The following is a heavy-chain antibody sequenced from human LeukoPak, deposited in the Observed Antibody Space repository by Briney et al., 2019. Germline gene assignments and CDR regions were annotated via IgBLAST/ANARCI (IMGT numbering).Heavy chain of an antibody. V-gene: IGHV1-46*03. D-gene: IGHD6-13*01. CDR2: INPSGGST. CDR3: AREASAAAKMDV. Sequence: GASVKVSCKASGYTFTSYYMHWVRQAPGQGLEWMGIINPSGGSTSYAQKFQGRVTMNRDTSTSTVYMELSSLRSEDTAVYYCAREASAAAKMDVWGKGTTVAVSS. CDR1: GYTFTSYY. J-gene: IGHJ6*04.